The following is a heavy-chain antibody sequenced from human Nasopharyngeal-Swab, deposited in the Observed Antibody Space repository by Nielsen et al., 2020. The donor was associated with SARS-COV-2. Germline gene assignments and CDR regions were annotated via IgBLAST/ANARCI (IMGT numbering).Heavy chain of an antibody. CDR1: GGTFSSYA. V-gene: IGHV1-69*13. Sequence: SVKVSCKASGGTFSSYAISWVRQAPGQGLEWMGGIIPIFGTANYAQKFQGRVTITADESTSTAYMELSSLRSGDTAVYYCARGAPRLWFGEFYYWGQGTLVTVSS. CDR3: ARGAPRLWFGEFYY. J-gene: IGHJ4*02. CDR2: IIPIFGTA. D-gene: IGHD3-10*01.